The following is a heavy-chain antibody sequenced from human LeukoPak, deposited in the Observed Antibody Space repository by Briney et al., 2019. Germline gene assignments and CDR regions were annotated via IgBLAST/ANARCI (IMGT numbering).Heavy chain of an antibody. D-gene: IGHD5-18*01. J-gene: IGHJ5*02. V-gene: IGHV4-34*01. CDR1: GGSFSGYY. CDR3: ARSVVWLQDWFDP. CDR2: INHSGST. Sequence: PSETLSLTCAVYGGSFSGYYWSWIRQPPGKGLEWIGEINHSGSTNYNPSLKSRVTISVDTSKNQFSLKLSSVTAADTAVYYCARSVVWLQDWFDPWGQGTLVTVSS.